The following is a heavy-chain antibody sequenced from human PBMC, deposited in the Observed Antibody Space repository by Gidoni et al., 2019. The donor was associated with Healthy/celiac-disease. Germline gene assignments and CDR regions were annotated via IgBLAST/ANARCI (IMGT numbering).Heavy chain of an antibody. J-gene: IGHJ4*02. CDR3: AKEGLWYSSGWSVSSDY. D-gene: IGHD6-19*01. V-gene: IGHV3-23*01. Sequence: EVQLLESGGGLVQPGGSLRLSCAASGFTFRSYAMRWVRQAPGKGLGWVSAISGSGGSKYYADSVKGRFTISRDNSKNTLYLQMNSLRADDTAVYYCAKEGLWYSSGWSVSSDYWGQGTLVTVSS. CDR2: ISGSGGSK. CDR1: GFTFRSYA.